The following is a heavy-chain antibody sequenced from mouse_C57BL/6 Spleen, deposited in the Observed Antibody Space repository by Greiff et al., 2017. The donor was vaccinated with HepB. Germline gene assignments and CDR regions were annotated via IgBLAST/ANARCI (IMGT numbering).Heavy chain of an antibody. Sequence: VQLQQPGPELVKPGASVKISCKASGYAFSSSWMNWVKQRPGKGLEWIGRIYPGDGDTNYNGKFKGKATLTADKASSTAYMQLSSLTSEDSAVYFCAREGLLRYFDYWGQGTTLTVSS. CDR3: AREGLLRYFDY. CDR2: IYPGDGDT. V-gene: IGHV1-82*01. J-gene: IGHJ2*01. D-gene: IGHD1-1*01. CDR1: GYAFSSSW.